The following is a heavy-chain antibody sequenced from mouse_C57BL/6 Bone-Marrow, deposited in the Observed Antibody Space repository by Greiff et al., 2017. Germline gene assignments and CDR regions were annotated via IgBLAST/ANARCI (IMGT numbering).Heavy chain of an antibody. CDR2: ISDGGSYT. D-gene: IGHD1-3*01. V-gene: IGHV5-4*01. CDR3: ARDIFITVAWFAY. Sequence: EVQVVESGGGLVKPGGSLKLSCAASGFTFSSYAMSWVRQTPEKRLEWVATISDGGSYTYYPDNVKGRFTISRDNATNNLYLQMSHLKSEDTAMYYCARDIFITVAWFAYWGQGTLVTVSA. CDR1: GFTFSSYA. J-gene: IGHJ3*01.